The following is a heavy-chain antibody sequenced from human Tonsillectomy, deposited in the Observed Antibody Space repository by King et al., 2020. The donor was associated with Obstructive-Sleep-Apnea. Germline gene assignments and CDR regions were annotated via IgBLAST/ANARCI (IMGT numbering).Heavy chain of an antibody. D-gene: IGHD3-16*01. CDR2: ISGSGGST. Sequence: VQLVESGGGLVQPGGYLRLSCAASGFTFSSYAMSWVRQAPGKGLEWVSAISGSGGSTYYADPVKGRFNISRDNSKNTLYLQMNSLRAEDTAVYYCAKDRQYDDWFDSWGQGTQVTVSA. CDR3: AKDRQYDDWFDS. CDR1: GFTFSSYA. J-gene: IGHJ5*01. V-gene: IGHV3-23*04.